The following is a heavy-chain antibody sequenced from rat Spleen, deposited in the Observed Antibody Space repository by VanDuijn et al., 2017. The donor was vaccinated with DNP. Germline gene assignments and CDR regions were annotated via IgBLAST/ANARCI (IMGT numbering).Heavy chain of an antibody. J-gene: IGHJ2*01. V-gene: IGHV5-22*01. Sequence: EVQLVEFGGGLVQPGRSLKLSCAASGFSFSYYYMAWVRQGPTKGLEWVAYIGSDGYAPYYGDSVKGRFTISRDNAEYTVYLQMNSLRSEDTATYYCAKRGDYYDGPDYWGQGVMVTVSS. D-gene: IGHD1-12*02. CDR3: AKRGDYYDGPDY. CDR1: GFSFSYYY. CDR2: IGSDGYAP.